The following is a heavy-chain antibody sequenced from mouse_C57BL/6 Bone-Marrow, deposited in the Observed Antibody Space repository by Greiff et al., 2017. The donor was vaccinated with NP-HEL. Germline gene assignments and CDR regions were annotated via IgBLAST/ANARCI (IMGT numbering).Heavy chain of an antibody. J-gene: IGHJ2*01. D-gene: IGHD1-1*01. CDR1: GYSFTDYN. CDR3: ARSLYYYGSWYFDY. CDR2: INPNYGTT. V-gene: IGHV1-39*01. Sequence: EVKLVESGPELVKPGASVKISCKASGYSFTDYNMNWVKQSNGKSLEWIGVINPNYGTTSYNQKFKGKATLTVDQSSSTAYMQLNSLTSEDSAVYYCARSLYYYGSWYFDYWGQGTTLTVSS.